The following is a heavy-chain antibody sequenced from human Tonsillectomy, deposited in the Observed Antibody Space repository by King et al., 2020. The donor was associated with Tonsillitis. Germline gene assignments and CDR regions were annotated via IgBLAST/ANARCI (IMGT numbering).Heavy chain of an antibody. CDR2: IYYSGNT. J-gene: IGHJ6*02. CDR1: GGSVSSGRYY. Sequence: VQLQESGPGLVKPSETLSLTCTVSGGSVSSGRYYWSWIRQPPGKGLEWIGYIYYSGNTNYNPSLRSRVTMSEDTSKIQFSLKLSSVTAADTAVYYCARVYPAADYYYGMDVWGQGTTVTVSS. V-gene: IGHV4-61*01. CDR3: ARVYPAADYYYGMDV. D-gene: IGHD2-2*01.